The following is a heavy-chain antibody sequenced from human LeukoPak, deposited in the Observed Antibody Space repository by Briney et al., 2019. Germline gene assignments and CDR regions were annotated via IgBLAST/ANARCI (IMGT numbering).Heavy chain of an antibody. Sequence: PSETLSLTCTVSGGSISSYYWSWIRQPPGKGLEWIGYIYYSGSTNYNPSLKSRVTISVDTSKNQSSLKLSSVTAADTAVYYCARHFLPHPWFGELLGPTPFFDYWGQGTLVTVSS. CDR3: ARHFLPHPWFGELLGPTPFFDY. J-gene: IGHJ4*02. D-gene: IGHD3-10*01. V-gene: IGHV4-59*08. CDR2: IYYSGST. CDR1: GGSISSYY.